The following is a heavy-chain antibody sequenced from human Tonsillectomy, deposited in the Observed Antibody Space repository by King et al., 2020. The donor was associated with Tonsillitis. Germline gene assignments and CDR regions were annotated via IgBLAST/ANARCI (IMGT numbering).Heavy chain of an antibody. CDR2: IIPIFGTA. CDR1: GGTFSRYA. J-gene: IGHJ4*02. CDR3: ARAYTVTTFSPFDH. V-gene: IGHV1-69*12. D-gene: IGHD4-11*01. Sequence: QLVQSGAEVKKPGSSVKVSCKASGGTFSRYAISWVRQAPGQGLEWMGGIIPIFGTANYAQQFQGRVTITADEPTTTAYTELRGLRSEDTAVYFCARAYTVTTFSPFDHWGQGTLLTVSS.